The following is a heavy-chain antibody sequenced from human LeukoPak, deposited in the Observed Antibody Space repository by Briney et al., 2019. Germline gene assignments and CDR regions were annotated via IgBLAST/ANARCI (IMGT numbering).Heavy chain of an antibody. CDR3: ARTGYSSGWYDDY. CDR2: IYPGDSDT. CDR1: GYSFTSYW. V-gene: IGHV5-51*01. D-gene: IGHD6-19*01. Sequence: GESLRISCKGSGYSFTSYWIGWVRQMPGKGLEWMGIIYPGDSDTRYSPSFQGQVTISADKSISTAYLQWSSLKASDTAMYYCARTGYSSGWYDDYWGQGTLVTVSS. J-gene: IGHJ4*02.